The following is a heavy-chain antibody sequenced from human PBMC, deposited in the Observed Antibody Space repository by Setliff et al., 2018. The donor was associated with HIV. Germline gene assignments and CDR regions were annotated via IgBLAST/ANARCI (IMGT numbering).Heavy chain of an antibody. CDR2: IWYDGSIE. CDR1: EFTFSSYA. D-gene: IGHD5-12*01. CDR3: ARDQATGYEKVWFSWIDP. J-gene: IGHJ5*02. V-gene: IGHV3-33*08. Sequence: GGSLRLSCAASEFTFSSYAMHWVRQAAGKGLEWVAVIWYDGSIEYYIDSVKGRFTISRDNSTSTAYMELSSLRFEDTATYYCARDQATGYEKVWFSWIDPWGQGTLVTVSS.